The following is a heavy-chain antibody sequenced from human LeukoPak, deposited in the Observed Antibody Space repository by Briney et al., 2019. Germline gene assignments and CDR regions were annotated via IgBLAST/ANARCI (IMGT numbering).Heavy chain of an antibody. CDR1: GGSISSGSHY. Sequence: PSQTPSLTCTVSGGSISSGSHYWSWIRQPAGKGLECIGRIYTSGSTNYNPSLKSRVTISVDTSKNQFSLKLSSVTAADTAVYYCAREERQQLDDAFDIWGQGTMVTVSS. V-gene: IGHV4-61*02. J-gene: IGHJ3*02. CDR3: AREERQQLDDAFDI. D-gene: IGHD6-13*01. CDR2: IYTSGST.